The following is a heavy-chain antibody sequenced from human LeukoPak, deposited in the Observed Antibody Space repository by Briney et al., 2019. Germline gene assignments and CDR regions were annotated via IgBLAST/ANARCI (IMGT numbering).Heavy chain of an antibody. CDR1: GFTFSSYA. D-gene: IGHD3-10*01. CDR2: LSGSGGST. V-gene: IGHV3-23*01. Sequence: HPGGSLRLSCAASGFTFSSYAMSWVRQAPGKGLEWVSALSGSGGSTYYADSVKGRFTISRDNSKNTLYVQMNSLRAEDTAVYYCAIYYYGSGCYYHRGWYWGQGTLVTVSS. CDR3: AIYYYGSGCYYHRGWY. J-gene: IGHJ4*02.